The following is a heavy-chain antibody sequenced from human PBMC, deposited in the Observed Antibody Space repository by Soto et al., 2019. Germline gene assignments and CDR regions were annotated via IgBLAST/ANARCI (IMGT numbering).Heavy chain of an antibody. CDR2: IKQDGSEK. J-gene: IGHJ4*02. V-gene: IGHV3-7*01. CDR3: ARDVLGPFDY. Sequence: GGTLKLSCAVSGFTFSSCWITWVRQAPGKGLEWVANIKQDGSEKYYVDSVKGRFTISRDNAKNSLYLQMNSLRAEDTAVYYCARDVLGPFDYWGQGTLVTVSS. D-gene: IGHD2-8*02. CDR1: GFTFSSCW.